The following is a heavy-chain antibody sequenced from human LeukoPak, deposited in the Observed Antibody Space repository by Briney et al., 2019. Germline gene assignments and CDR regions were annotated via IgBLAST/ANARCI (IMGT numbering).Heavy chain of an antibody. D-gene: IGHD1-26*01. CDR3: ARDVSGSYYL. Sequence: SETLSLTCTVSGYSISSGYYWGWIRQPPGKGLEWIGSIYHSGSTYYNPSLKSRVTISVDTSKNQFSLKLSSVTAADTAVYYCARDVSGSYYLWGQGTLVTVSS. CDR2: IYHSGST. CDR1: GYSISSGYY. J-gene: IGHJ5*02. V-gene: IGHV4-38-2*02.